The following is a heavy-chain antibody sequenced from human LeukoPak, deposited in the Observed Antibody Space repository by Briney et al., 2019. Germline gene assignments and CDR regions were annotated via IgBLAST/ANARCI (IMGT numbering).Heavy chain of an antibody. D-gene: IGHD3-22*01. CDR3: ARSMIASRHFDY. CDR2: INHSGST. J-gene: IGHJ4*02. V-gene: IGHV4-34*01. Sequence: XGRXCIGEINHSGSTNYNPSLKSRVTISVDTSKNQFSLKLSSVTAADTAVYYCARSMIASRHFDYWGQGTLVTVSS.